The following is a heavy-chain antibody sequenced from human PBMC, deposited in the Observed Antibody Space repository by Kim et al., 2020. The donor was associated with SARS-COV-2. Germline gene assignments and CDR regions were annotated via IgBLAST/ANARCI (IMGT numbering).Heavy chain of an antibody. Sequence: SETLSLTCAVYGGSFSGYYWSWIRQPPGKGLEWIGEINHSGSTNYNPSLKSRVTISVDTSKNQFSLKLSSVTAADTAVYYCASGTLVRGVIMFYYGMDV. V-gene: IGHV4-34*01. CDR2: INHSGST. J-gene: IGHJ6*01. D-gene: IGHD3-10*01. CDR1: GGSFSGYY. CDR3: ASGTLVRGVIMFYYGMDV.